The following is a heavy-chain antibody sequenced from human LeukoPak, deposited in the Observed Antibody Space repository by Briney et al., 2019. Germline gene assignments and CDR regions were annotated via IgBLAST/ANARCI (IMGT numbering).Heavy chain of an antibody. CDR2: ISYDGSNK. V-gene: IGHV3-30-3*01. D-gene: IGHD5-24*01. J-gene: IGHJ4*02. Sequence: GGSLRLSCAASGFTFSSYAMHWVRQAPGKGLEWVAVISYDGSNKYYADSVKGRFTISRDNAKNSLYLQMNSLRAEDTAIYYCTRVGYIDEGIDYWGQGTLVTVSS. CDR1: GFTFSSYA. CDR3: TRVGYIDEGIDY.